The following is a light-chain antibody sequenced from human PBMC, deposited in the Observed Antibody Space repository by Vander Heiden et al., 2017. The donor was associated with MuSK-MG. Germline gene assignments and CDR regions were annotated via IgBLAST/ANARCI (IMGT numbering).Light chain of an antibody. CDR3: CSSASSSTVV. Sequence: QSALTQPAAVPGYTGQSTTTSCTGTSSDVGSYNLVSWYQQHPGNPPKLMIDDVSKPPSGVSNRFAASKSGTTASPTISGLQADDDAYYYCCSSASSSTVVFGGGTKLTVL. J-gene: IGLJ3*02. CDR2: DVS. V-gene: IGLV2-23*02. CDR1: SSDVGSYNL.